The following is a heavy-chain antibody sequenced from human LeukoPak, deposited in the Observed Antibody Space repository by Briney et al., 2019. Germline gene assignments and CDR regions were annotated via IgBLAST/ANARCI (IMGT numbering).Heavy chain of an antibody. D-gene: IGHD5-18*01. Sequence: SETLSLTCTVSGGSISSGGYYWSWIRQHPGKGLEWIGYIYYSGSTYYNPSLKSRVTISVDTSKNQFSLKLSSVTAADTAVYYCARAVFMDTAMVTPYYYYGMDVWGQGTTVTVSS. CDR2: IYYSGST. J-gene: IGHJ6*02. CDR1: GGSISSGGYY. CDR3: ARAVFMDTAMVTPYYYYGMDV. V-gene: IGHV4-31*03.